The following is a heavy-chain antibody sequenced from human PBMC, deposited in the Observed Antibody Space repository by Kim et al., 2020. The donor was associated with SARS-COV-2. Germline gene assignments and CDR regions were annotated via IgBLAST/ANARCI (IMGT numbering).Heavy chain of an antibody. D-gene: IGHD2-2*01. CDR1: GYTFTSYG. V-gene: IGHV1-18*04. CDR3: ARVEDIVVVPAAINGAGWFDP. Sequence: ASVKVSCKASGYTFTSYGISWVRQAPGQGLEWMGWISAYNGNTNYAQKLQGRVTMTTDTSTSTAYMELRSLRSDDTAVYYCARVEDIVVVPAAINGAGWFDPWGQGTLVTVSS. J-gene: IGHJ5*02. CDR2: ISAYNGNT.